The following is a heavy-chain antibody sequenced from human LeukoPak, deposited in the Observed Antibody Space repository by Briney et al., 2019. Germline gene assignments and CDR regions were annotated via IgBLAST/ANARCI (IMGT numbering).Heavy chain of an antibody. V-gene: IGHV3-23*01. CDR1: GFTFSSYA. CDR2: ISGSGGST. J-gene: IGHJ2*01. D-gene: IGHD3-3*01. CDR3: ARAEWSNWYFDL. Sequence: GGSLRLSCAASGFTFSSYAMSWVRQAPGKGLEWVSAISGSGGSTNYADSVKGRFTISRDNSKNTLYLQMNSLRAEDTAVYYCARAEWSNWYFDLWGRGTLVTVSS.